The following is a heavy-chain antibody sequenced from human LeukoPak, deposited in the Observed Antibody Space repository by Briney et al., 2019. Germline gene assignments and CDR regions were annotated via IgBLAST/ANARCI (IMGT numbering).Heavy chain of an antibody. Sequence: GGSLRLSCAASGFTFSGSAIHWVRQAPGKGLEWVGRIRSKPKDYATLFAASVEGRFTISRDDSKNTAYLQMNSLKTEGTATYYCTRLWDTSSWYPDFDYWGQGTLVTVSS. J-gene: IGHJ4*02. CDR3: TRLWDTSSWYPDFDY. V-gene: IGHV3-73*01. CDR1: GFTFSGSA. CDR2: IRSKPKDYAT. D-gene: IGHD6-13*01.